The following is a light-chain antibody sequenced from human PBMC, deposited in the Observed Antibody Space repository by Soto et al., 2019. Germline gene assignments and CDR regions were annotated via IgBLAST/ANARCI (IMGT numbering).Light chain of an antibody. J-gene: IGKJ2*01. CDR1: RSLSSSY. CDR3: QQQGT. Sequence: EIVLTQSPGTLSLSPGERATLSCRASRSLSSSYVVWYQQKPGQAPRLLIYAASRRATGIPDRFSGSGSATEYTRTISRVEPEDLAVYYCQQQGTFGQGTKLEIK. V-gene: IGKV3-20*01. CDR2: AAS.